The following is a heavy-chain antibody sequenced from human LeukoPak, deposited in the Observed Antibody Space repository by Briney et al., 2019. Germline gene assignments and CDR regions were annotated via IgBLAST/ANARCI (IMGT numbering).Heavy chain of an antibody. V-gene: IGHV1-8*01. D-gene: IGHD4-17*01. J-gene: IGHJ4*02. CDR3: ARGQIPTTVTI. CDR2: MNPNSGNT. CDR1: GYTFTNYY. Sequence: GASVKVSFTASGYTFTNYYINWVRQATGQGLVWMGWMNPNSGNTGYAQKFQGRVTMTRNTSISTAYMELSSLRSEDTAVYYCARGQIPTTVTIWGQGTLVTVSS.